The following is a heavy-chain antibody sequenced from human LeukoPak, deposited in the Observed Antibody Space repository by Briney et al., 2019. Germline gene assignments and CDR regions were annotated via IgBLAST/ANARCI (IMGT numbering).Heavy chain of an antibody. CDR1: GFTFSRYW. Sequence: PGGSLRLSCAASGFTFSRYWMSWVRPAPGKGLEWVANIKQGGSEKHYVDSVKGRFTISRDNAKNSLYLQMNSLRAEDTAVYYCVVGAAEDWFDPWGQGILVTVSS. CDR2: IKQGGSEK. V-gene: IGHV3-7*02. CDR3: VVGAAEDWFDP. D-gene: IGHD3-16*01. J-gene: IGHJ5*02.